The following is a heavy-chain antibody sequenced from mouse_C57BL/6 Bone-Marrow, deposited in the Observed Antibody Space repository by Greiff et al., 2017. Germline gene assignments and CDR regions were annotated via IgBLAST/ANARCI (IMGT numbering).Heavy chain of an antibody. CDR3: ARGNYSNYEYFDY. D-gene: IGHD2-5*01. J-gene: IGHJ2*01. Sequence: EVKVVESGGGLVKPGGSLKLSCAASGFTFSSYAMSWVRQTPEKRLEWVATISDGGSYTYYPDNVKGRFTISRDNAKNNLYLQMSHLKSEDTAMYYCARGNYSNYEYFDYWGQGTTLTVSS. CDR1: GFTFSSYA. CDR2: ISDGGSYT. V-gene: IGHV5-4*03.